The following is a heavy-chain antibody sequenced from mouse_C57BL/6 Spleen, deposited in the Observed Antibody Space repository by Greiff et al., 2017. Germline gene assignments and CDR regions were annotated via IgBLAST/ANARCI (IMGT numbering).Heavy chain of an antibody. CDR1: GYTFTDYY. J-gene: IGHJ2*01. CDR2: INPYNGGT. D-gene: IGHD2-2*01. CDR3: ASYGYDGGFDY. V-gene: IGHV1-19*01. Sequence: EVKLQESGPVLVKPGASVKMSCKASGYTFTDYYMNWVKQSHGKSLEWIGVINPYNGGTSYNQKFKGKATLTVDKSSSTAYMELNSLTSEDSAVYYCASYGYDGGFDYWGQGTTPTVSS.